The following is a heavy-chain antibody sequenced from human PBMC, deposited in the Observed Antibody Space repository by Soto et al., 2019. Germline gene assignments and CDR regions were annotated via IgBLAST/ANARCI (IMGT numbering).Heavy chain of an antibody. CDR1: GFTFDDYA. J-gene: IGHJ6*04. D-gene: IGHD3-16*01. V-gene: IGHV3-9*01. CDR3: AKDIFVWQRILPGLPHDKMDV. CDR2: ISWNSGSI. Sequence: EVQLVESGGGLVQPGRSLRLSCAASGFTFDDYAMHWVRQAPGKGLEWVSGISWNSGSIGYAGSVKGRFTISRDNAKNSLYLQMNSLRAEDTALYYCAKDIFVWQRILPGLPHDKMDVWGKGTTVTVSS.